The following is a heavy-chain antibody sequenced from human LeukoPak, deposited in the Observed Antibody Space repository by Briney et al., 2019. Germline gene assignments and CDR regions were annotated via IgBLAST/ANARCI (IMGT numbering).Heavy chain of an antibody. Sequence: GSSVKVSCKASGYTFTSYGISWVRQAPGQGLEWMGWISAYNGNTNYAQKLQGRVTMTTDTSTSTAYMELRSLRSDDTAVYYCARDASLYGSGWYSSYWGQGTLVTVSS. CDR2: ISAYNGNT. V-gene: IGHV1-18*01. D-gene: IGHD6-19*01. J-gene: IGHJ4*02. CDR3: ARDASLYGSGWYSSY. CDR1: GYTFTSYG.